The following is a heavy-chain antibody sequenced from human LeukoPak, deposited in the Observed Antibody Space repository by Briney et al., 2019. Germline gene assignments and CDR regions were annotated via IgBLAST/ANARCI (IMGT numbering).Heavy chain of an antibody. J-gene: IGHJ4*02. V-gene: IGHV4-59*01. D-gene: IGHD4-17*01. CDR3: ARLYGDQLDY. Sequence: SETLSLTCTVSSGSISSYYWSWIRQPPGKGLEWIGYIYYSGSTSYNPSLKSRVTISVDTSKNQFSLKLSSVTAADTAVYYCARLYGDQLDYWGQGTLVTVSS. CDR1: SGSISSYY. CDR2: IYYSGST.